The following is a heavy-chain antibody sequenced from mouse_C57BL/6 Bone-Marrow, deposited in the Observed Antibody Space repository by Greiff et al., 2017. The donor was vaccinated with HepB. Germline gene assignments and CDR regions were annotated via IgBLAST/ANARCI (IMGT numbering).Heavy chain of an antibody. D-gene: IGHD1-1*01. J-gene: IGHJ2*01. Sequence: DVQLQESGTVLARPGASVKMSCKTSGYTFTSYWMHWVKQRPGQGLEWIGAIYPGNSDTSYNQKFKGKAKLTAGTSASTAYMELSSLTNEDSAVYYCTGAVVASYYFDYWGQGTTLTVSS. CDR1: GYTFTSYW. CDR3: TGAVVASYYFDY. V-gene: IGHV1-5*01. CDR2: IYPGNSDT.